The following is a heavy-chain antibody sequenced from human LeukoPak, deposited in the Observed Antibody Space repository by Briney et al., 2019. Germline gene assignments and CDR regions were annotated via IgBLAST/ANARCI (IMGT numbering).Heavy chain of an antibody. V-gene: IGHV4-4*02. Sequence: SETPSLTCAVSGGSISSSNWWSWVRQPPGKGLEWIGEIYHSGSTYYNPSLKSRVTISVDTSKNQFSLKLSSVTAADTAVYYCARGSSWSYYYYGMDVWGQGTTVTVSS. CDR1: GGSISSSNW. D-gene: IGHD6-13*01. CDR2: IYHSGST. CDR3: ARGSSWSYYYYGMDV. J-gene: IGHJ6*02.